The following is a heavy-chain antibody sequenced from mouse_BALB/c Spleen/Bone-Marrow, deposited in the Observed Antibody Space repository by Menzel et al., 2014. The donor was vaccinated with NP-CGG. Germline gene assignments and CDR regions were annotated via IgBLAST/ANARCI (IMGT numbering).Heavy chain of an antibody. V-gene: IGHV5-9-2*01. Sequence: EVKLQESGGGLVKPGGSLKLSCAASGFTFSSYGMSWVRQTPEKRLEWVATISGGGSYTYYPDSVKGRFTISRDNAKNNLYLQMSSLRSEDTALYYCARQSGNYGYYYAMDYWGQGTSVTVSS. CDR2: ISGGGSYT. CDR1: GFTFSSYG. CDR3: ARQSGNYGYYYAMDY. D-gene: IGHD2-1*01. J-gene: IGHJ4*01.